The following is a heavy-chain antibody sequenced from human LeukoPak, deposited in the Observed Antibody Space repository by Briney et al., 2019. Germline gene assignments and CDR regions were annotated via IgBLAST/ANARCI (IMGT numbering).Heavy chain of an antibody. J-gene: IGHJ4*02. CDR3: ARAYGSYQPEYYFDY. D-gene: IGHD1-26*01. CDR2: VYSGGST. V-gene: IGHV3-53*05. Sequence: GGSLRLSCAASGVTVSSNYMSWVRQAPGKGLEWVSVVYSGGSTYYADSVKGRFTISRDNSKNTPYLQMKSLRAEDTAVYYCARAYGSYQPEYYFDYWGQGTLVTVSS. CDR1: GVTVSSNY.